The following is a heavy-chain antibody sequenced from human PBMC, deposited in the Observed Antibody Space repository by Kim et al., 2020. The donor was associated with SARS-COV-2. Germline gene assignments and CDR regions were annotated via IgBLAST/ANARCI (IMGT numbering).Heavy chain of an antibody. CDR2: IKAKSGDT. J-gene: IGHJ2*01. Sequence: ASVKVSCKASGYTLTDHHIHWVRQAPGKGLEWLGWIKAKSGDTKYAQKLQGRVTMTRDTSTNTAYMELTSLTPEDTAVYYCARDPVEGNWHLDLWGRGTLVTVSA. V-gene: IGHV1-2*02. CDR1: GYTLTDHH. D-gene: IGHD1-1*01. CDR3: ARDPVEGNWHLDL.